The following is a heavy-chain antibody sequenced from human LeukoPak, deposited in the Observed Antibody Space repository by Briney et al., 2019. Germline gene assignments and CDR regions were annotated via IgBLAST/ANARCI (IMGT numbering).Heavy chain of an antibody. J-gene: IGHJ4*02. CDR2: INPIFGTA. V-gene: IGHV1-69*05. CDR3: ARGFGFSGYFDY. D-gene: IGHD3-16*01. CDR1: GCTFISYA. Sequence: SVKVSCKASGCTFISYAISWVRQAPGQGLEWMGGINPIFGTANYAQKFQGRVTITTDESTSTAYMELSSLRSEDTAVYYCARGFGFSGYFDYWGQGHLVPVSS.